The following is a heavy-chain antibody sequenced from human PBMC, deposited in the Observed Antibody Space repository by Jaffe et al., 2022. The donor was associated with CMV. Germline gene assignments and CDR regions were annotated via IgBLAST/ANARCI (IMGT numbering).Heavy chain of an antibody. Sequence: EVQLVESGGGLVKPGGSLRLSCAASGFSFSTYSMNWVRQAPGKGLEWVSSISSSSSYIYYADSLKGRFTISRDNAKNSLYLQMNSLRAEDTAVYYCARDLYSGSYYPDSWGQGTLVIVSS. CDR3: ARDLYSGSYYPDS. J-gene: IGHJ4*02. D-gene: IGHD1-26*01. V-gene: IGHV3-21*01. CDR2: ISSSSSYI. CDR1: GFSFSTYS.